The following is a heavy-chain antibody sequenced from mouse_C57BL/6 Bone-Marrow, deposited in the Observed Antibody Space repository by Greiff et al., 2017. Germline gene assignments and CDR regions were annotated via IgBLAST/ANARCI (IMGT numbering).Heavy chain of an antibody. CDR3: TRGTGTLGYFDV. CDR2: ISSAGDYI. V-gene: IGHV5-9-1*02. CDR1: GFTFSSYA. Sequence: EVKVVESGEGLVKPGGSLKLSCAASGFTFSSYAMSWVRQTPEKRLEWVAYISSAGDYIYYADTVKGRFTISRDNARNTLYLQMSSLKSEDTAMYYCTRGTGTLGYFDVWGTGTTVTVSS. D-gene: IGHD4-1*01. J-gene: IGHJ1*03.